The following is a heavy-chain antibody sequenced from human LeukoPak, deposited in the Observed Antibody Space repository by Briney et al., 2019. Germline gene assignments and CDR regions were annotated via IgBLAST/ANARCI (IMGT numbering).Heavy chain of an antibody. Sequence: SQTLSLTCAISGDSVSSNSAAWNWIRQSPSRGLEWLGRTYYRSKWYSDYALSVKSRITINPDTSKNQFSLQLNSVTPEDTAVYYCASDSSSGWYIPNTNWFDPWGQGTLVTVSS. CDR1: GDSVSSNSAA. J-gene: IGHJ5*02. CDR3: ASDSSSGWYIPNTNWFDP. CDR2: TYYRSKWYS. V-gene: IGHV6-1*01. D-gene: IGHD6-19*01.